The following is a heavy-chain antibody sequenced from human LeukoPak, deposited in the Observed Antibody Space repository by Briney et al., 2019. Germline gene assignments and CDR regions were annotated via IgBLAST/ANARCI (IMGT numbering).Heavy chain of an antibody. Sequence: SETLSLTCTVSGGSVSSGSYYWSWIRQPPGKGLEWIGYIYYSGSTNYNPSLKSRVTISVDTSKNQFSLKLSSVTAADTAAYYCARGGYCSGGSCYPSVDYWGQGTLVTVSS. J-gene: IGHJ4*02. D-gene: IGHD2-15*01. CDR3: ARGGYCSGGSCYPSVDY. V-gene: IGHV4-61*01. CDR1: GGSVSSGSYY. CDR2: IYYSGST.